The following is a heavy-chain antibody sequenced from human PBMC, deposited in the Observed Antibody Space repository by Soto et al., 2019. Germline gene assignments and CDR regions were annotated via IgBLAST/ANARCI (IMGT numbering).Heavy chain of an antibody. CDR3: ARDGPDGYNLGY. CDR2: IFHSGST. D-gene: IGHD5-12*01. V-gene: IGHV4-4*02. J-gene: IGHJ4*02. Sequence: QMQESGPGLVEPSGTLSLTCDVSGVSISSGSWWSWVRQPPGKGLEWIGEIFHSGSTKYNPSLKGRVTISVDNSKNHFSLRVTSVTAADTAVYYCARDGPDGYNLGYWGQGTLVTVSS. CDR1: GVSISSGSW.